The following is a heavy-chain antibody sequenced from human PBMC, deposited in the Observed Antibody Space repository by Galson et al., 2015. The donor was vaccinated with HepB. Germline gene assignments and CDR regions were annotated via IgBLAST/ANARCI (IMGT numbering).Heavy chain of an antibody. CDR3: ARVDGWFGEGGVGGVDY. Sequence: SLRLSCAASGFTFSSYWMSWVRQAPGKGLEWVANIKQDGSEKYYVDSVKGRFTISRDNAKNSLYLQMNSLRAEDTAVYYCARVDGWFGEGGVGGVDYWGQGTLVTVSS. CDR2: IKQDGSEK. V-gene: IGHV3-7*03. D-gene: IGHD3-10*01. CDR1: GFTFSSYW. J-gene: IGHJ4*02.